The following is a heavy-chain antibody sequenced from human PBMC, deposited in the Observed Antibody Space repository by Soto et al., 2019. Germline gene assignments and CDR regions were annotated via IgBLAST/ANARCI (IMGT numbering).Heavy chain of an antibody. D-gene: IGHD1-26*01. V-gene: IGHV1-18*01. CDR1: GYTFTSYG. J-gene: IGHJ6*02. CDR2: ISAYNGNT. CDR3: ARDMDREIRGACYGMDV. Sequence: QVQLVQSGAEVKKPGASVKVSCKASGYTFTSYGISWVRQAPGQGLEWMGWISAYNGNTNYAQKLQGRGTMTTDTPTSTAYMELRSLRSDGTAVYYCARDMDREIRGACYGMDVWGQGTPVTVSS.